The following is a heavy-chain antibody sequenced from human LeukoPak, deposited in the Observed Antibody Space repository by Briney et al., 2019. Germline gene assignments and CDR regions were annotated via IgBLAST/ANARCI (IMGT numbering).Heavy chain of an antibody. CDR1: ILTFSYYA. CDR3: GKVLSTIPKSPFDY. Sequence: PGGSLRLSCAASILTFSYYAMSWVRQAPGKGLEWVSSISAGGGSTYYADPVKGQFASSRENYKNTLYLQMNRRRAEDTALYYCGKVLSTIPKSPFDYWGQGTLVTVSS. CDR2: ISAGGGST. D-gene: IGHD2-2*02. V-gene: IGHV3-23*01. J-gene: IGHJ4*02.